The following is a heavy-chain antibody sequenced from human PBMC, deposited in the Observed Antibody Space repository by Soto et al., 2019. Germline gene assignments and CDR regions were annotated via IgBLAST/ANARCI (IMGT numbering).Heavy chain of an antibody. CDR1: GYSFTLYL. J-gene: IGHJ6*02. CDR3: ARLNTGMASYYYGMDV. D-gene: IGHD5-18*01. V-gene: IGHV5-51*01. Sequence: PGESLKISCKGSGYSFTLYLIGWVRQMPGKGLEWMAFIFPRDSDTIYSPSFQGQVTISADKSISTAYLQWSSLKASDTAMYYCARLNTGMASYYYGMDVWGQGTTVTVSS. CDR2: IFPRDSDT.